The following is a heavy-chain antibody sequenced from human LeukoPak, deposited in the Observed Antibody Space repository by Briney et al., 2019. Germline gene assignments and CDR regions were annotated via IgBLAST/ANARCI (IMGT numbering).Heavy chain of an antibody. V-gene: IGHV4-39*07. CDR1: GFSLSTSGMC. J-gene: IGHJ4*02. D-gene: IGHD4-23*01. Sequence: SGPTLVNPTQTLTLTCTFSGFSLSTSGMCVSWIRQPPGKGLEWIGSIYYSGSTYYNPSLKSRVIISVDTSKNQFSLKLSPVTAADTAVYYCARVGIDYSGNIIKYYFDYWGQGTLVTVSS. CDR2: IYYSGST. CDR3: ARVGIDYSGNIIKYYFDY.